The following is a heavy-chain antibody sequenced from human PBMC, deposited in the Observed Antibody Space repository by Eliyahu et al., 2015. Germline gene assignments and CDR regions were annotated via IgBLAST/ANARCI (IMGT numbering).Heavy chain of an antibody. V-gene: IGHV1-69*01. CDR3: ARPSADNSGVSKPFDY. CDR2: ITPFFGTA. Sequence: EVKMPGSSVKVSCKASGGTFSTNDFSWVRQAPGQGLEWMGGITPFFGTARYAQKSQDRVTIIADESTSTAYMELSSLRSEDTAVYYCARPSADNSGVSKPFDYWGQGTLVTVSS. J-gene: IGHJ4*02. D-gene: IGHD6-19*01. CDR1: GGTFSTND.